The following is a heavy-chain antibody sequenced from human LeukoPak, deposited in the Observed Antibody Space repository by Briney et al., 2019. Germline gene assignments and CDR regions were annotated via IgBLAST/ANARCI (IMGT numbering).Heavy chain of an antibody. Sequence: NPGGSLRLSCAASGFTLSSYSMNWVRQAPGKGLESLSSISSRSSYIYYADSVKGRFTISRDNAKNSLYLQMNSLRAEDTAVYYCARSLIDYDILTGYYESHYFDYWGQGTLVTVSS. CDR1: GFTLSSYS. CDR2: ISSRSSYI. V-gene: IGHV3-21*01. CDR3: ARSLIDYDILTGYYESHYFDY. D-gene: IGHD3-9*01. J-gene: IGHJ4*02.